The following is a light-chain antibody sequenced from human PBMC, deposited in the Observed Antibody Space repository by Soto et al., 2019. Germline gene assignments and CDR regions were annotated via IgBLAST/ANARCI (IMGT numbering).Light chain of an antibody. Sequence: QSVLTQPPSVSGAPGQRVTISCTGRSSNIGAGYDVHWYQQLPGTAPKLLIYGNSNRPSGVPDPFSGSKSGTSAALAITGLQAEDEADYYCQSHDSSLSSYVFGTGTKLTVL. V-gene: IGLV1-40*01. J-gene: IGLJ1*01. CDR2: GNS. CDR3: QSHDSSLSSYV. CDR1: SSNIGAGYD.